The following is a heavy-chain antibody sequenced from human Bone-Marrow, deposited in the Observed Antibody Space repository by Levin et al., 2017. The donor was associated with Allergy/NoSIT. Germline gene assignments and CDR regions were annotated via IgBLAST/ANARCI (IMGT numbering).Heavy chain of an antibody. J-gene: IGHJ4*02. CDR1: GYTLTSYS. Sequence: ASVKVSCKASGYTLTSYSIHWIRQAPGQGLEWMGVINPIADIETYAQMFQGRVTMTTDTSTSTVYMELNSLRFQDTAVYFCARDSSLLGYSAYDFNYWGRGTLVTVSS. D-gene: IGHD5-12*01. CDR2: INPIADIE. V-gene: IGHV1-46*01. CDR3: ARDSSLLGYSAYDFNY.